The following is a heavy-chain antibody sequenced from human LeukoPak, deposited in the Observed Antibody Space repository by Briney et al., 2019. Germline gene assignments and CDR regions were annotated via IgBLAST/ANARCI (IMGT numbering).Heavy chain of an antibody. Sequence: PSETLSLTCTVSGYSISSGYYWGWIRQPPGKGLEWIGSIYYSGSTYYNPSLKSRVTISVDTSKNQFSLKLSSVTAADTAVYYCVGSTEGAYYYYMDVWGKGTTVTVSS. J-gene: IGHJ6*03. D-gene: IGHD5/OR15-5a*01. V-gene: IGHV4-38-2*02. CDR1: GYSISSGYY. CDR3: VGSTEGAYYYYMDV. CDR2: IYYSGST.